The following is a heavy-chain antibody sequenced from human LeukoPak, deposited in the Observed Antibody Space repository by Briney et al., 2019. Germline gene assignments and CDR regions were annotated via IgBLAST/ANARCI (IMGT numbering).Heavy chain of an antibody. CDR3: AKATAPRPFDF. J-gene: IGHJ4*02. Sequence: GGSLTLSCAASGFSFSRYSMIWVRQAPAKGLEWVAFIRYDGSNKYYADSVKDRFTISRDNSKNTLYLQMNGLRAEDTAVYYCAKATAPRPFDFWGQGTLVTVSS. CDR2: IRYDGSNK. V-gene: IGHV3-30*02. D-gene: IGHD1-1*01. CDR1: GFSFSRYS.